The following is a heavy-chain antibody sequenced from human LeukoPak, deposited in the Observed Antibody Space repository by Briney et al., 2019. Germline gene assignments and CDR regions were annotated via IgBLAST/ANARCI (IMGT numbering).Heavy chain of an antibody. J-gene: IGHJ4*02. CDR1: GFTFSSHE. V-gene: IGHV3-48*03. CDR3: ARDPYYGDYVV. CDR2: IGSSGSTI. D-gene: IGHD4-17*01. Sequence: GGSLRLSYAASGFTFSSHEMNWVRQAPGKGLDWVSYIGSSGSTIYYADSVKGRFTISRDNAKNSLYLQMNSLRAEDTAVYYCARDPYYGDYVVWGQGTLVTVSS.